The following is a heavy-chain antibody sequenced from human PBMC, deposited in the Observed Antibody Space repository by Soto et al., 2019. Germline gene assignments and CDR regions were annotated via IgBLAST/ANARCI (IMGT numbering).Heavy chain of an antibody. J-gene: IGHJ4*02. D-gene: IGHD1-26*01. V-gene: IGHV1-18*04. CDR2: ISVYNGNT. CDR1: GYTFTDYG. CDR3: ARVGSASCTIAY. Sequence: ASVKVSCKASGYTFTDYGISWVRQAPGQGLEWMGWISVYNGNTNYAQKLQGRVTMTTDTSTSTVYMELRSLNSDDTAVYYCARVGSASCTIAYWGQGNLLTVSS.